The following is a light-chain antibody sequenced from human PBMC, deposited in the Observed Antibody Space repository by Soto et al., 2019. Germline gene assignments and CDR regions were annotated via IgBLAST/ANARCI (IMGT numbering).Light chain of an antibody. J-gene: IGLJ1*01. CDR3: CSYVGSRTCPVV. CDR2: EGS. V-gene: IGLV2-23*01. Sequence: QSALTQSASVSGSPGQSITISCTGTSSDVGGYNLVSWYQQHPGKAPKLMIYEGSKRPSGVSNRFSGSRSGNTASLTISGLQAEDEADYYCCSYVGSRTCPVVFGTGTKLTVL. CDR1: SSDVGGYNL.